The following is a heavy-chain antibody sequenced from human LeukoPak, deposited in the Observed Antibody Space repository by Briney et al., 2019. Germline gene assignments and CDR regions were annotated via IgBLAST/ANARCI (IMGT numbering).Heavy chain of an antibody. J-gene: IGHJ4*02. Sequence: ASVKVSCKASGYTFTSYGISWVRQAPGQGLEWMGWISAYNGNTTYAQKLQGRVTMTTDTSTSTAYMELRSLRSDDTAVYYCARVPWYYGSAYIDYWGQGTLVTVSS. CDR3: ARVPWYYGSAYIDY. CDR1: GYTFTSYG. CDR2: ISAYNGNT. V-gene: IGHV1-18*01. D-gene: IGHD3-10*01.